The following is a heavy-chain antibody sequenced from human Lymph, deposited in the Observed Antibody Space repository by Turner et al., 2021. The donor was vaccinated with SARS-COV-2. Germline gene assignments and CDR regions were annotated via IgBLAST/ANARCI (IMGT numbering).Heavy chain of an antibody. V-gene: IGHV3-7*01. CDR1: GFTFSTYW. CDR2: IKHDGSEK. Sequence: EVQLVESGGGLVQPGGSLRLSCAASGFTFSTYWMSWVRQAPGKGLEWVANIKHDGSEKYYVDSVKGRFTISRDNAKNSLYLQMNSLRAEDTAVYYCARLSMGDWHFDLWGRGTLVTVSS. CDR3: ARLSMGDWHFDL. J-gene: IGHJ2*01. D-gene: IGHD1-26*01.